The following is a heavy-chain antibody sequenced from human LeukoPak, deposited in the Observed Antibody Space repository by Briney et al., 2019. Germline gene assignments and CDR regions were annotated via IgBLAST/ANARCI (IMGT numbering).Heavy chain of an antibody. CDR1: GFTFDDYG. CDR3: ARAYSSYWPSDY. Sequence: GGSLRLSCAASGFTFDDYGMSCVRHAPRKGLEWVSGINWNGGSTGYADSVKGRFTISRDNAKNSLYLQMNSLRAEDTALYYCARAYSSYWPSDYWGQGTLVTVSS. D-gene: IGHD6-6*01. CDR2: INWNGGST. V-gene: IGHV3-20*04. J-gene: IGHJ4*02.